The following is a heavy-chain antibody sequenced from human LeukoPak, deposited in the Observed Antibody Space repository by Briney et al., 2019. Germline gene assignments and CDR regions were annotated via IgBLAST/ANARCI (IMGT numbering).Heavy chain of an antibody. Sequence: ASVKVSCKASGYTFTGYYIHWVRQAPGQGLEWMGWINPNSGATNSAQKFQGRVTMTRDTSISTAYMELSRLRSDDTAVYFCAAEYCSGASCHGAFDYWGQRTLVTVSS. CDR3: AAEYCSGASCHGAFDY. CDR2: INPNSGAT. CDR1: GYTFTGYY. D-gene: IGHD2-2*01. J-gene: IGHJ4*02. V-gene: IGHV1-2*02.